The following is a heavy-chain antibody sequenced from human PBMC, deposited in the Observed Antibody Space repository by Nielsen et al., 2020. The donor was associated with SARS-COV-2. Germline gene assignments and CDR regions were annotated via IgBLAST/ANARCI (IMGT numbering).Heavy chain of an antibody. CDR3: VRIDMATISVDY. CDR1: GGSFSGYY. D-gene: IGHD5-24*01. Sequence: SETLSLTCAVYGGSFSGYYWSWIRQPPGKGLEWIGEISHSGSTNYNPSLKSRVTISVDTSKNQFSLKVNSVTAADTAVYYCVRIDMATISVDYWGRGTLVTVSS. V-gene: IGHV4-34*01. J-gene: IGHJ4*02. CDR2: ISHSGST.